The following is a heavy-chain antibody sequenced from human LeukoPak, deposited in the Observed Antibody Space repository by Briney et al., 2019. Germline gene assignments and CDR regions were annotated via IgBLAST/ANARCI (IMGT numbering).Heavy chain of an antibody. D-gene: IGHD2-15*01. CDR3: AKGPQYCTGGSCYSGFDY. V-gene: IGHV3-66*01. CDR2: TYSGGST. J-gene: IGHJ4*02. CDR1: GFTVSSNY. Sequence: GGSLRLSCAASGFTVSSNYMSWVRQAPGKGLEWVSVTYSGGSTYYADSVKGRFTISRDNSKNTLYLQMNSLRAEDTAVYYCAKGPQYCTGGSCYSGFDYWGQGTLVTVSS.